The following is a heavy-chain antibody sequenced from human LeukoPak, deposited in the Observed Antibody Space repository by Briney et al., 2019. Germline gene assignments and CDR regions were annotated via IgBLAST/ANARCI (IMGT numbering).Heavy chain of an antibody. CDR2: ISSSSSTI. Sequence: PGGSLRLSGAASGFTFSTYSMSWDRQAPGKGLEWVSYISSSSSTISYPDSVKGRFTISRDNAKNSLYLQMNNLRAEDTAVYYCARDRCTNGVCYTFAYWGQGTLVTVSS. D-gene: IGHD2-8*01. CDR3: ARDRCTNGVCYTFAY. V-gene: IGHV3-48*01. J-gene: IGHJ4*02. CDR1: GFTFSTYS.